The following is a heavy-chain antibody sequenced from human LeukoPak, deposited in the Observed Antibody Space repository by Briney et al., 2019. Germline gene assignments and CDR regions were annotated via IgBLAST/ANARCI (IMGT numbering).Heavy chain of an antibody. D-gene: IGHD5-18*01. CDR3: AKGWEYVDTYMSM. Sequence: GGSLRLSCVASGFTFSNYAMTWVRQPPGKGLEWVSTISGSGGTTYYADAVKGRFIVSRDNSKETLFAQMSSLRAEDTAIYYCAKGWEYVDTYMSMWGHGTLVTVSS. J-gene: IGHJ3*02. CDR2: ISGSGGTT. CDR1: GFTFSNYA. V-gene: IGHV3-23*01.